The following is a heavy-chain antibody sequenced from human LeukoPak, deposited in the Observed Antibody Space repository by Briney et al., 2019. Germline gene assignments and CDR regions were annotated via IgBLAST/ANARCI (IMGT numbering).Heavy chain of an antibody. CDR1: GGSFSGYY. CDR2: INHSGST. J-gene: IGHJ5*02. V-gene: IGHV4-34*01. Sequence: PSETLSLTCAVYGGSFSGYYWSWIRQPPGKGLEWIGEINHSGSTNYNPSLKSRVTISVDTSKNQFSLKLSSVTAADTAVYYCARGIFCGIAAAARGCTRWFDPWGQGTLVTVSS. D-gene: IGHD6-13*01. CDR3: ARGIFCGIAAAARGCTRWFDP.